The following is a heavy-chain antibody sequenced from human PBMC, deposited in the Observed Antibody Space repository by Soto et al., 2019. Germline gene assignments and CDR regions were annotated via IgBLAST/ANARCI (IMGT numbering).Heavy chain of an antibody. D-gene: IGHD3-3*01. Sequence: GESLKISCKGSGYSFTSYWIGWVRQMPGKGLEWMGIIYPGDSDTRYSPSFQGQVTISADKSISTAYLQWSSLKASDTAMYYCARLPSEGYAFWTGYPGNWFDPWRQGTLVTVSS. CDR3: ARLPSEGYAFWTGYPGNWFDP. V-gene: IGHV5-51*01. CDR2: IYPGDSDT. J-gene: IGHJ5*02. CDR1: GYSFTSYW.